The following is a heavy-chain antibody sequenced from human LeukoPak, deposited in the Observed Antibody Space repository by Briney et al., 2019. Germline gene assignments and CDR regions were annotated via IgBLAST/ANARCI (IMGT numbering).Heavy chain of an antibody. J-gene: IGHJ1*01. Sequence: GGSPRLSCSAFEFSFSLSTMSWVRQAAGEGLEWVAKMKEDGSDENYVDSVKGRFTISRDDSKNSLYLQMNSLRPEDTAVYFCVVGGAGGGYFPNWGQGSLVIVSA. CDR1: EFSFSLST. V-gene: IGHV3-7*01. D-gene: IGHD3-16*01. CDR2: MKEDGSDE. CDR3: VVGGAGGGYFPN.